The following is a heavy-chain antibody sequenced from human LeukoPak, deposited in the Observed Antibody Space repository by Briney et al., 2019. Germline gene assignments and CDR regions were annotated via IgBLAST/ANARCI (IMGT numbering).Heavy chain of an antibody. V-gene: IGHV3-33*01. D-gene: IGHD5-12*01. J-gene: IGHJ4*02. CDR3: ARQGYMGFDY. CDR1: GFSFSDYA. CDR2: IGYDGSNK. Sequence: GGSLRLSCAASGFSFSDYAMHWVRQAPGKGLEWVAVIGYDGSNKYDADSVKGRFTISRDNSKNMMYLQMNSLRAEDTAVYYCARQGYMGFDYWGQGTLVTVSS.